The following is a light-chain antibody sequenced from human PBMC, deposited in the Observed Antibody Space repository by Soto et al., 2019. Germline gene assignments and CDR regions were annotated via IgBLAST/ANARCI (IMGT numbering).Light chain of an antibody. CDR2: EGS. CDR3: CSYAGSSTNV. J-gene: IGLJ1*01. Sequence: SALTQPASVSGSPGQSITISCTGTSSDVGSYNLVSWYQQHPGKAPKLMIYEGSKRPLGVSNRFSGSKSGNTASLTISGLQAEDEADYYCCSYAGSSTNVFGTGTKLTVL. CDR1: SSDVGSYNL. V-gene: IGLV2-23*01.